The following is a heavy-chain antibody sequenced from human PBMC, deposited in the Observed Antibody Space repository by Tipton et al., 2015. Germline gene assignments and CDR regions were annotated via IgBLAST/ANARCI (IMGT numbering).Heavy chain of an antibody. V-gene: IGHV4-59*08. CDR3: ARVEGSFDH. J-gene: IGHJ4*02. CDR1: SGSISSYY. CDR2: IYYSGSA. Sequence: TLSLTCTVSSGSISSYYWSWIRQPPGKGLEWIGYIYYSGSASYNPSLESRVTISVDTSKNHFSLRLSSLTAADSAVYYCARVEGSFDHWGQGTLVTVSS.